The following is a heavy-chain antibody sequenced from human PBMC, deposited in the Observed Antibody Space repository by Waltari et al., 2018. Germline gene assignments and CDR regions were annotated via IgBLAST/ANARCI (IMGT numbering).Heavy chain of an antibody. V-gene: IGHV3-30*02. J-gene: IGHJ4*02. D-gene: IGHD3-22*01. Sequence: QVQLVESGGGVVQPGGSLRLSCAASGFIFSSYGMHWVRQAPGKGLGWVAFIRYEGSSKYYADSMKGRFTISRDNSKNTLYLQMNSLRAEDTAVYYCAKDTAFGYYDNSGYYDYWGQGTLVTVSS. CDR1: GFIFSSYG. CDR3: AKDTAFGYYDNSGYYDY. CDR2: IRYEGSSK.